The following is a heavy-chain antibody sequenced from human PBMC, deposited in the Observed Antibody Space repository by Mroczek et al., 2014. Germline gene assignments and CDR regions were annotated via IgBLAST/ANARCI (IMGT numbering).Heavy chain of an antibody. CDR1: GGSISSGDYY. V-gene: IGHV4-30-4*01. CDR2: IYYSGST. D-gene: IGHD3-3*01. J-gene: IGHJ4*02. Sequence: QVQLVQSGPGLVKPSQTLSLTCTVSGGSISSGDYYWSWIRQPPGKGLEWIGYIYYSGSTYYNPSLKSRVTISVDTSKNQFSLKLSSVTAADTAVYYCARESRGYYDFWSGYYTHWGQGTLVTVSS. CDR3: ARESRGYYDFWSGYYTH.